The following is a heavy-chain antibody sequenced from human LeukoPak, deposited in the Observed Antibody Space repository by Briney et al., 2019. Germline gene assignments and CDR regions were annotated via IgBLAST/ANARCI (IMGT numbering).Heavy chain of an antibody. J-gene: IGHJ4*02. V-gene: IGHV5-10-1*01. CDR2: IDPSDSYI. D-gene: IGHD5-12*01. CDR3: AKQGGAYSDYGYFDY. Sequence: GESLKISCQGSGYTFTSYWISWVRQMPGKGLEWMGRIDPSDSYINYSPSLQGHVTISADKSINTAYPQWSSLKASDTAMNYCAKQGGAYSDYGYFDYWGQGTLVTVSS. CDR1: GYTFTSYW.